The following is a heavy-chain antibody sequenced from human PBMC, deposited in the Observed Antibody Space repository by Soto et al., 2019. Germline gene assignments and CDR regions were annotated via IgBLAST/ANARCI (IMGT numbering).Heavy chain of an antibody. CDR1: GGSISSGGYY. CDR3: ARGSLIQGRYGSWSYYKVQGAFDI. J-gene: IGHJ3*02. D-gene: IGHD3-10*01. CDR2: IYYSGST. V-gene: IGHV4-31*03. Sequence: QVQLQESGPGLVKPSQTLSLTCTVSGGSISSGGYYWSWIRQHPGKGLEWIGYIYYSGSTYYKPSLKSRVTIAVDTSKNQFSLKLSSVTAADTAVYYCARGSLIQGRYGSWSYYKVQGAFDIWGQGTMVTVSS.